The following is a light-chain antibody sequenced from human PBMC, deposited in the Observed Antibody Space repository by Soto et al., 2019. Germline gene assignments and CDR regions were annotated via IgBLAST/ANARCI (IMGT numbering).Light chain of an antibody. V-gene: IGLV2-11*01. Sequence: QSALTQPRSVSGSPGQSVTISCTGTSSDVGGYNYGSWYQQHPGKAPKLMIYDVSKRLSGVPDRFSGSKSGNTASLTISGLQAEDEADYYCCSYAGSYTLVFGGGTKLTVL. J-gene: IGLJ3*02. CDR2: DVS. CDR1: SSDVGGYNY. CDR3: CSYAGSYTLV.